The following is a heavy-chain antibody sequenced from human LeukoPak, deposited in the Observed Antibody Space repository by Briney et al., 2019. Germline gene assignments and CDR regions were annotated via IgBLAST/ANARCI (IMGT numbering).Heavy chain of an antibody. J-gene: IGHJ4*02. CDR1: GGSISSYY. CDR3: AREGRYYDSSGYSVRRFDY. CDR2: IYTSGST. D-gene: IGHD3-22*01. Sequence: KPSETLSLTCTVSGGSISSYYWSWIRQPAGKGLEWIGRIYTSGSTNYNPSLKSRVTMSVDTSKNQFSLKLSSVTAADTAVYYCAREGRYYDSSGYSVRRFDYWGQGTLVTVSS. V-gene: IGHV4-4*07.